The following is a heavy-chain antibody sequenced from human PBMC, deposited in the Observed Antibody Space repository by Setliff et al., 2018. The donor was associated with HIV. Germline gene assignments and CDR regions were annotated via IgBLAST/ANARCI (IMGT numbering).Heavy chain of an antibody. Sequence: SVKVSCKASGGTFSTYAISWLRQAPGQGLEWMGGIVPIFSTANYAQKFQDRVTMTADKSTTTAYMELRSLTSEDTAVYYCATGWSEDPTLLQVEYFQHWGQGTLVTVSS. V-gene: IGHV1-69*06. J-gene: IGHJ1*01. CDR1: GGTFSTYA. D-gene: IGHD1-1*01. CDR2: IVPIFSTA. CDR3: ATGWSEDPTLLQVEYFQH.